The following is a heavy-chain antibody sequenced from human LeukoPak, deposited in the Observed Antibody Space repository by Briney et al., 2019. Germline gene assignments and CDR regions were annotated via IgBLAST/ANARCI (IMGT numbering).Heavy chain of an antibody. CDR2: ISSSGSTI. Sequence: SGGSLRLSCAASGSTFSSYEMNWVRQAPGKGLEWLSYISSSGSTIYYADSVKGRFTISRDNAKSSLYLQMNTLRAEDTAVYYCARAGHVITMIVVLDAFDIWGQGTMVTVSS. CDR1: GSTFSSYE. V-gene: IGHV3-48*03. J-gene: IGHJ3*02. D-gene: IGHD3-22*01. CDR3: ARAGHVITMIVVLDAFDI.